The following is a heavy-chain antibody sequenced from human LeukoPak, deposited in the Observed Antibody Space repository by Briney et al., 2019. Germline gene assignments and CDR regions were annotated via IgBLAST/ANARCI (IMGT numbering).Heavy chain of an antibody. CDR2: IYYSGST. V-gene: IGHV4-38-2*02. CDR3: AVRHDAFDI. CDR1: GYSISSGYY. J-gene: IGHJ3*02. Sequence: SETLSLTCTVSGYSISSGYYWGWIRQPPGKGLEWIGSIYYSGSTYYNPSLKSRVTISVDTSKNQFSLKLSSVTAADTAVYYCAVRHDAFDIWGQGTMVTVSS.